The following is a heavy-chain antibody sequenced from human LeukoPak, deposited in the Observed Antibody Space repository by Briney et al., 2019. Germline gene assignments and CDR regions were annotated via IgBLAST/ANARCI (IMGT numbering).Heavy chain of an antibody. CDR1: GFTFSSYA. D-gene: IGHD1-26*01. CDR3: ARDPTLGGTYYYGMDV. Sequence: GSLRLSCAASGFTFSSYAMHWVRQAPGKGLEWVAVISYDGTNKYYADSVKGRFTISRDKSKNTLYLQMNSLRAEDTAPYYCARDPTLGGTYYYGMDVWGKGTTVTVSS. CDR2: ISYDGTNK. V-gene: IGHV3-30*04. J-gene: IGHJ6*04.